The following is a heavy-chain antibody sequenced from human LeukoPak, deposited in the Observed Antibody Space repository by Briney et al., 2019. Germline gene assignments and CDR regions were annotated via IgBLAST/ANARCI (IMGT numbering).Heavy chain of an antibody. CDR2: INQGGSQQ. CDR3: VRRNLFDY. Sequence: GGSLRLSCVVSDSPFNPYWMSWVRQAPGKGLECVASINQGGSQQYYVDSVRGRFTISRDDAQKSVYLQMNNLRVDDTAVYYCVRRNLFDYWGQGTLVTVSS. J-gene: IGHJ4*02. CDR1: DSPFNPYW. V-gene: IGHV3-7*03.